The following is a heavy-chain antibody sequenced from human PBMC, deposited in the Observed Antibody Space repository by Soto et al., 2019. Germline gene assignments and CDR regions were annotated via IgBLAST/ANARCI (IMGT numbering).Heavy chain of an antibody. CDR1: GFTFSSYS. CDR3: AREGAIDCSGGSCYSEIRYYYYGMDV. V-gene: IGHV3-21*01. D-gene: IGHD2-15*01. Sequence: AGGSLRLSCAASGFTFSSYSMNWVRQAPGKGLEWVSSISSSSSYIYYADSVKGRFTISRDNAKNSLYLQMNSLRAEDTAVYYCAREGAIDCSGGSCYSEIRYYYYGMDVWGQGTTVTV. CDR2: ISSSSSYI. J-gene: IGHJ6*02.